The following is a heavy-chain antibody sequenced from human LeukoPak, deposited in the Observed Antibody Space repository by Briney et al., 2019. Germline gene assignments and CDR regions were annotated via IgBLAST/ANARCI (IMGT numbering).Heavy chain of an antibody. CDR2: ISAYNGNT. D-gene: IGHD3-3*01. V-gene: IGHV1-18*01. CDR3: ARDPLFGVPLPMSFNWFDP. J-gene: IGHJ5*02. CDR1: GYTFTNYG. Sequence: ASVKVSCKASGYTFTNYGIIWVRQAPGQGLEWMGWISAYNGNTNYAQKLQGRVTMTTDISTSTAYMEVRSLRSDDTAVYYCARDPLFGVPLPMSFNWFDPWGQGTLVTVSS.